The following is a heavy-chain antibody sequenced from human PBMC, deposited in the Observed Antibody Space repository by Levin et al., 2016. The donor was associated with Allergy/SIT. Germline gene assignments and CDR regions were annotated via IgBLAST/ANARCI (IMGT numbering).Heavy chain of an antibody. CDR1: GFTFNTYG. V-gene: IGHV3-64D*06. CDR3: VKVRWLDSDPHFEN. J-gene: IGHJ4*02. Sequence: GGSLRLSCSASGFTFNTYGMHWVRQAPGKGLEYVSSISTNGENTDYADSVKGRFTISRDSSENTLYLQMNSLRPEDTAVYYCVKVRWLDSDPHFENWGRGTLVTVSS. D-gene: IGHD5-24*01. CDR2: ISTNGENT.